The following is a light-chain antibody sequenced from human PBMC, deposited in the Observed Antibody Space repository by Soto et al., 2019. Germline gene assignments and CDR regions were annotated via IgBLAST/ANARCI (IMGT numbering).Light chain of an antibody. CDR3: QQYNASTWT. V-gene: IGKV1-5*03. CDR2: KAS. J-gene: IGKJ1*01. CDR1: QSISSW. Sequence: DILIIDGRCTITKSVVDRLTITCRASQSISSWLAWYQQKPGKAPKLLIYKASTLESGVPSNFSGSGSGTEFSLTISSLQPVDFATHYSQQYNASTWTFGQGTKVDIK.